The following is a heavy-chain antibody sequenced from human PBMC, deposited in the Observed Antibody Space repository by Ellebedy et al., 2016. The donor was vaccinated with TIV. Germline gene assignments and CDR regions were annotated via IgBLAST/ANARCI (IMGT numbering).Heavy chain of an antibody. CDR3: VKGRGGGSDSSAPRYYFDS. V-gene: IGHV3-23*01. CDR2: ISHTGTRT. D-gene: IGHD3-22*01. J-gene: IGHJ4*02. Sequence: PGGSLRLSCAASGFTFNSYAMSWVRQAPGKGLEWVSTISHTGTRTYYADSVEGRFAVSRDTSKKTLYLQMNSLRAEDTATYYCVKGRGGGSDSSAPRYYFDSWGLGTLVTVSS. CDR1: GFTFNSYA.